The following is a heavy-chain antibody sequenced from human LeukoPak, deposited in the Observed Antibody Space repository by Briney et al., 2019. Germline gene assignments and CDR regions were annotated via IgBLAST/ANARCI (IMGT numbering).Heavy chain of an antibody. J-gene: IGHJ3*02. CDR2: ISYDGSNK. D-gene: IGHD3-3*01. CDR3: ARDQRFLEWLPDAFDI. Sequence: GGSLRLSCAASGFTFSSYAMHWVRQAPGKGLEWVAVISYDGSNKYYADSVKGRFTISRDNSKNTLYPQMNSLRAEDTAVYYCARDQRFLEWLPDAFDIWGQGTMVTVSS. CDR1: GFTFSSYA. V-gene: IGHV3-30-3*01.